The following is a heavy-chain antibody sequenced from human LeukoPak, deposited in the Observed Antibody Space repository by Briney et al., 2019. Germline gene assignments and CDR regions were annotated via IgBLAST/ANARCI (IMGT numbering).Heavy chain of an antibody. CDR1: GFTFSSSA. D-gene: IGHD5-24*01. CDR2: ISYDGSNK. Sequence: GRSLRLSCAASGFTFSSSAMHWVRQAPGKGLEWVAVISYDGSNKYYADSVKGRFTISRDNSKNTLYLQMNSLRAEDTAVYYCAKDVRDGYRGWYFDLWGRGTLVTVSS. J-gene: IGHJ2*01. CDR3: AKDVRDGYRGWYFDL. V-gene: IGHV3-30*04.